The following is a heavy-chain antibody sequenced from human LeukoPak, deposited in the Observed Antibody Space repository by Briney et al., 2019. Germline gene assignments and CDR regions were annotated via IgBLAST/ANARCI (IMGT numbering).Heavy chain of an antibody. CDR3: ARSQRSWDYYDSSGYYYFDY. CDR2: INPNSGGT. V-gene: IGHV1-2*02. D-gene: IGHD3-22*01. Sequence: ASVKVSCKASGYTFTGYYMHWVRQAPGQGLEWMGWINPNSGGTNYAQKLQGRVTMTTDTSTSTAYMELRSLRSDDTAVYYCARSQRSWDYYDSSGYYYFDYWGQGTLVTVSS. J-gene: IGHJ4*02. CDR1: GYTFTGYY.